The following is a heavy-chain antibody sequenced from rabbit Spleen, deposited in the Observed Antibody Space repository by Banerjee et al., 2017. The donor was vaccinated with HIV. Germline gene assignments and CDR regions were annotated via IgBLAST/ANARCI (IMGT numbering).Heavy chain of an antibody. CDR3: ARDTSSSFSSYGMDL. Sequence: QERLVESGGDLVKPGASLTLTCTASGFSFSSNYWICWVRQAPGKGLEWIACIYGGSSGSTYYASWAKGRLTISKTSSTTVTLQMTSLTAADTATYFCARDTSSSFSSYGMDLWGQGTLVTVS. CDR1: GFSFSSNYW. CDR2: IYGGSSGST. J-gene: IGHJ6*01. D-gene: IGHD1-1*01. V-gene: IGHV1S45*01.